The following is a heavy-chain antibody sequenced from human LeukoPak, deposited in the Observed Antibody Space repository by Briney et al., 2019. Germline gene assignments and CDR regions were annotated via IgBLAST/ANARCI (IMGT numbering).Heavy chain of an antibody. CDR3: ARGSYHFFDY. D-gene: IGHD1-26*01. Sequence: PSETLSLTCSVSGGSISSGGYYWSWLRQHPGKGLEWVGDIYYSGSTYYNASLKSRVNISVDTSKKQFSLKLSSVTAADTAVYYCARGSYHFFDYWGQGTLVTVPS. CDR2: IYYSGST. CDR1: GGSISSGGYY. V-gene: IGHV4-31*03. J-gene: IGHJ4*02.